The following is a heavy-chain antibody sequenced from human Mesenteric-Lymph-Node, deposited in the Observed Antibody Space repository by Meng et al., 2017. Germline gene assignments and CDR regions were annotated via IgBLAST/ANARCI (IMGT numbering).Heavy chain of an antibody. V-gene: IGHV4-34*01. D-gene: IGHD4-17*01. Sequence: QVQLHQVGAGLLKPSETLSLTCAVYGASFTDYYWGWIRQPPGKGLEWIGEIHHSGTTNYNPSLRSRVTISIDTSKNQFSLTLTSVTAADTAVYYCARANGDYDVTWFDPWGQGTLVTVSS. CDR2: IHHSGTT. CDR3: ARANGDYDVTWFDP. J-gene: IGHJ5*02. CDR1: GASFTDYY.